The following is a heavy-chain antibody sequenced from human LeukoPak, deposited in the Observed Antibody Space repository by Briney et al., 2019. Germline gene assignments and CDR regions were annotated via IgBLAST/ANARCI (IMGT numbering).Heavy chain of an antibody. J-gene: IGHJ3*02. D-gene: IGHD3-22*01. CDR3: ARGLKDAFDI. CDR1: GCTFSSYS. Sequence: GGSLRLSCAASGCTFSSYSMNWVRQAPGKGLEWVSSISSSSSYIYYADSVKGRFTISRDNAKNSLYLQMNSLRAEDTAVYYCARGLKDAFDIWGQGTMVTVSS. V-gene: IGHV3-21*01. CDR2: ISSSSSYI.